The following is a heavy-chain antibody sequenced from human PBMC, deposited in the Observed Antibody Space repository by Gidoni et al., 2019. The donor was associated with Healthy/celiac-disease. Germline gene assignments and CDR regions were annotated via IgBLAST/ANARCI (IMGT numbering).Heavy chain of an antibody. J-gene: IGHJ4*02. Sequence: QVQLVQSGAEVKKPGSSVKVSCTASGGTFSSYAISWVRQAPGQGLEWMGRIIPILGIANYAQKFQGRVTITADKSTSTAYMELSSLRSEDTAVYYCARPNVEMAIVYWGQGTLVTVSS. D-gene: IGHD2-8*01. V-gene: IGHV1-69*04. CDR2: IIPILGIA. CDR1: GGTFSSYA. CDR3: ARPNVEMAIVY.